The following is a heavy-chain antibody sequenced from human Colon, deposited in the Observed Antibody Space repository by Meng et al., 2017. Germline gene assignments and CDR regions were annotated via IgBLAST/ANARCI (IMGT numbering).Heavy chain of an antibody. V-gene: IGHV3-21*01. J-gene: IGHJ5*02. D-gene: IGHD1-20*01. CDR2: ISSSSSYI. CDR3: ARGRFLTGFDA. CDR1: GFTFSSYS. Sequence: GGSLRLSCAASGFTFSSYSMNWVRQAPGKGLEWVSSISSSSSYIYYADSVKGRFTISRDNAKNSLYLQMNSLRVEDTAVYYCARGRFLTGFDAWGQGTLVTVSS.